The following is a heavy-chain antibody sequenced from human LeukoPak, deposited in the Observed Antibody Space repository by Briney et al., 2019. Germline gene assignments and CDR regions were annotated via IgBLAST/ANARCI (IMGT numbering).Heavy chain of an antibody. CDR1: GFTFCGSA. J-gene: IGHJ6*03. CDR2: IRSKANSYAT. V-gene: IGHV3-73*01. Sequence: GGSLRLSCAASGFTFCGSAMHWVRQASGKGLEWVGRIRSKANSYATAYAASVKGRFTISRDDSKNTAYLQMNSLKTEDTAVYYCTRHETSPERADHYYYMDVWGKGTTVTVSS. CDR3: TRHETSPERADHYYYMDV.